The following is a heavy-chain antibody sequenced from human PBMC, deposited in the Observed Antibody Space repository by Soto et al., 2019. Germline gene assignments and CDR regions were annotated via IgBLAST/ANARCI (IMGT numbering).Heavy chain of an antibody. D-gene: IGHD3-9*01. CDR2: IYYSGST. V-gene: IGHV4-59*01. Sequence: SETLSLTCIVSGGSISSYYWSWIRQPPGKGLEWIGYIYYSGSTNYNPSLKSRVTISVDTSKNQFSLKLSSVTAADTAVYYCAGGYFELVYYYYMDVWVKGTTVTVSS. J-gene: IGHJ6*03. CDR1: GGSISSYY. CDR3: AGGYFELVYYYYMDV.